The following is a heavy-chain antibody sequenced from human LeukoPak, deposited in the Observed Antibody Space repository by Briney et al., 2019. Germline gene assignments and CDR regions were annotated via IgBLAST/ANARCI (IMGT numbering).Heavy chain of an antibody. CDR3: AKDRGFVGATGNDY. D-gene: IGHD1-26*01. CDR2: ISGSGGST. Sequence: GGSLRLSCAASGFIFSSYAMSWVRQAPGKGLEWVSAISGSGGSTYYADSVNGRFTISRDNSKNTLYLQMNSLRAEDTAVYYCAKDRGFVGATGNDYWGQGTLVTVSS. V-gene: IGHV3-23*01. CDR1: GFIFSSYA. J-gene: IGHJ4*02.